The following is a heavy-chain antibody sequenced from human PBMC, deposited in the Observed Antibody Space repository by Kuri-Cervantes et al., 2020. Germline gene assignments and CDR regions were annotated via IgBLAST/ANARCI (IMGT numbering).Heavy chain of an antibody. Sequence: SETLSLTCTVSGGSISSYYWSWIRQPPGKGLEWIGCVYPGQNNRYNPSLQSRVAISVVTSKNQFSLNLSSVTAADTAVYYCATYFVGVGGRGNWGQGILVTVSS. CDR1: GGSISSYY. J-gene: IGHJ4*02. CDR3: ATYFVGVGGRGN. CDR2: VYPGQNN. V-gene: IGHV4-59*01. D-gene: IGHD2-21*01.